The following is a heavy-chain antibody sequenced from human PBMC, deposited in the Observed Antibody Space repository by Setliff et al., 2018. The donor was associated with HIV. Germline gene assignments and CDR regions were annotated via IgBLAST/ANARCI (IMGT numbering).Heavy chain of an antibody. J-gene: IGHJ3*01. CDR2: IFYTGST. V-gene: IGHV4-39*07. Sequence: KPSETLSLTCSVSGGSISSSTYYWGWIRQPPGKGLEWIGDIFYTGSTYYNPSLKSRLTISVDTSKKQFSLRLTSLTAADTAVYFCARFSSTGWRRAFDVWGQGTKVTVSS. CDR3: ARFSSTGWRRAFDV. CDR1: GGSISSSTYY. D-gene: IGHD6-19*01.